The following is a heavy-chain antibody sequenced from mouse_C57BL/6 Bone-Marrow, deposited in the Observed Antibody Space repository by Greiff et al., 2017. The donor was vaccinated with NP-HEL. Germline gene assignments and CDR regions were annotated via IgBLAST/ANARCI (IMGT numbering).Heavy chain of an antibody. Sequence: DVKLVESGGDLVKPGGSLKLSCAASGFSFSSYGMSWVRQTPDKSLEWVATISSGGSYTYYPDSVKGRFTISRDNAKNTLYQQMSSLKSEDTAMYYCARHGKDYAMDYWGQGTSVTVSS. CDR2: ISSGGSYT. CDR3: ARHGKDYAMDY. J-gene: IGHJ4*01. CDR1: GFSFSSYG. V-gene: IGHV5-6*02.